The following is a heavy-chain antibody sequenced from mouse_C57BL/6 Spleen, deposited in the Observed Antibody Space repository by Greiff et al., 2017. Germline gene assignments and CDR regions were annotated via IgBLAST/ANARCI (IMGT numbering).Heavy chain of an antibody. Sequence: QVQLQQPGAELVRPGTSVKLSCKASGYTFTSYWMHWVKQRPGQGLEWIGVIDPSDSYTNYNQKFKGKATWTVDTSSSTAYMQLSSLTSEDSAVYYCARGGITTVARAMDYWGQGTSVTVSS. CDR1: GYTFTSYW. D-gene: IGHD1-1*01. CDR3: ARGGITTVARAMDY. J-gene: IGHJ4*01. CDR2: IDPSDSYT. V-gene: IGHV1-59*01.